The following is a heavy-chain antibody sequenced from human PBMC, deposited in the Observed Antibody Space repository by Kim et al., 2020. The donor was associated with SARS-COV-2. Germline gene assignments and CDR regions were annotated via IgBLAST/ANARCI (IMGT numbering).Heavy chain of an antibody. V-gene: IGHV4-4*07. CDR2: GST. CDR3: ASGWELPDC. Sequence: GSTNYNPSLKSRVTMSVDTSKNQVSLKLSSVTAADTAGYFCASGWELPDCSGQGTLVTVSS. J-gene: IGHJ4*02. D-gene: IGHD1-26*01.